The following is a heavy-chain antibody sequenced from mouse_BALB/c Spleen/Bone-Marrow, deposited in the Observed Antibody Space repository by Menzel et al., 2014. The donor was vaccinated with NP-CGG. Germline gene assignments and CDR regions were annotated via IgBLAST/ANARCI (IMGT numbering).Heavy chain of an antibody. V-gene: IGHV1-47*01. CDR1: GYTFTTYP. CDR2: FHPYNDDT. J-gene: IGHJ1*01. CDR3: ARGYGNWYFDV. D-gene: IGHD2-10*02. Sequence: QVTLKVCGAELVKPGASVKMSCKAFGYTFTTYPIEWMKQNHGKSLEWIGNFHPYNDDTKYNEKFKGKAKLTVEKSSSTVYLELSRLTSDDSAVYYCARGYGNWYFDVWGAGTTVTVSS.